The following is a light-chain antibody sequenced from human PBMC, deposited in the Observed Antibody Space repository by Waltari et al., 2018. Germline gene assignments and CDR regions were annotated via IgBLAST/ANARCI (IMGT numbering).Light chain of an antibody. CDR2: DAS. J-gene: IGKJ1*01. CDR3: QKYVNLPAT. Sequence: EIVLTQSPGTLYLSPGERDTLSCRASPSVGRYLAWYQQKPGQAPRLLIYDASTRATGIPDRFSGSGSGTDFSLTISRLESEDFAVYYCQKYVNLPATFGQGTKVEIK. V-gene: IGKV3-20*01. CDR1: PSVGRY.